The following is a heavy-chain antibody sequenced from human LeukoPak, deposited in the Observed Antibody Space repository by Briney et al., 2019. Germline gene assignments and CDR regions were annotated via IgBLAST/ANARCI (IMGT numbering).Heavy chain of an antibody. Sequence: PGGSLRLSCAASGFTFSSYMMHWVRQVPGKGLVWVSRLNRGGDTTTYADSVKGRFAISRDNAKNTLYLQMNSLRVEDTAVYYCARSKEESYSYTLDPWGQGILVTVSS. CDR2: LNRGGDTT. D-gene: IGHD2-21*01. CDR1: GFTFSSYM. J-gene: IGHJ5*02. V-gene: IGHV3-74*01. CDR3: ARSKEESYSYTLDP.